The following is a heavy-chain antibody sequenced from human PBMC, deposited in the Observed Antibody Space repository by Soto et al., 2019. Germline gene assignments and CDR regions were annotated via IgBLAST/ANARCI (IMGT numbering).Heavy chain of an antibody. CDR3: ARGPASSLTYYYYGMDV. CDR1: GGTFSSYA. Sequence: SVKVSCKASGGTFSSYAISWVRQAPGQGLGWMGGIIPIFGTANYAQKFQGRVTITADESTSTAYMELSSLRSEDTAVYYCARGPASSLTYYYYGMDVWGQGTTVTVSS. V-gene: IGHV1-69*13. J-gene: IGHJ6*02. CDR2: IIPIFGTA.